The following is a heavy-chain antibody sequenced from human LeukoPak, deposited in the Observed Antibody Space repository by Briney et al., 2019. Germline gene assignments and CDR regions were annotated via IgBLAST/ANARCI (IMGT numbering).Heavy chain of an antibody. Sequence: SETLSLTCTVSGGSISSYYWNWIRQPPGKGLEWIGYIYYSGSTNYNPSLKSRVTMSVDTSKNQFSLKLSSVTAADTAVYYCARDIGDYDYFDYWGQGTLVTVSS. CDR2: IYYSGST. D-gene: IGHD4-17*01. CDR1: GGSISSYY. V-gene: IGHV4-59*12. J-gene: IGHJ4*02. CDR3: ARDIGDYDYFDY.